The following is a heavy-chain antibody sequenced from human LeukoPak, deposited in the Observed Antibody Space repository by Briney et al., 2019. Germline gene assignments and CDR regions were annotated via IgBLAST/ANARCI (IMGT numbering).Heavy chain of an antibody. J-gene: IGHJ2*01. V-gene: IGHV1-18*01. CDR3: ARMVYADWYFDL. CDR2: ISAYNGNT. CDR1: GYTFTSYG. D-gene: IGHD2-8*01. Sequence: ASVKVSRKASGYTFTSYGISWVRQAPGQGLEWMGWISAYNGNTNYAQKLQGRVTMTTDTSTSTAYMELRSLRSDDTAVYYCARMVYADWYFDLWGRGTLVTVSP.